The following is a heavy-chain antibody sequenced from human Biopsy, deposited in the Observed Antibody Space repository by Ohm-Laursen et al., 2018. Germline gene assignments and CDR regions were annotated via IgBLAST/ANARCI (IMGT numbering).Heavy chain of an antibody. CDR3: VRGGDGIAPVDY. V-gene: IGHV3-21*01. CDR1: GFTFSAYS. CDR2: ISRGGQHI. Sequence: SLRLSCTASGFTFSAYSLDWIRQAPGKGLEWVSSISRGGQHIYYADSVKGRFTISRDDAKRSLYLQMSSLRVDDTAVYYCVRGGDGIAPVDYWGQGSLVTVAS. J-gene: IGHJ4*02. D-gene: IGHD2-21*01.